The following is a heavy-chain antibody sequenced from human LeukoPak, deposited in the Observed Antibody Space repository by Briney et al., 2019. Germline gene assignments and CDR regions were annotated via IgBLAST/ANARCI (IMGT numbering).Heavy chain of an antibody. CDR3: TTQLWGYCSSTSCPYYFDY. CDR1: GLTFSNAW. CDR2: IKSKTDGGTT. V-gene: IGHV3-15*01. Sequence: PGGSLRLSCAASGLTFSNAWMSWVSQAPGKGLEWVGRIKSKTDGGTTDYAAPVKGRFIISRDDSKNTLYLQMNSLKTEDTAVYYCTTQLWGYCSSTSCPYYFDYWGQGTLVTVSS. D-gene: IGHD2-2*01. J-gene: IGHJ4*02.